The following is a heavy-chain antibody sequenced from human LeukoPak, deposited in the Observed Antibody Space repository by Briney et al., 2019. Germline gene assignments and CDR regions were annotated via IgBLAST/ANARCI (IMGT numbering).Heavy chain of an antibody. CDR1: GYTFTSYG. CDR2: ISAYNGNT. D-gene: IGHD3-22*01. Sequence: ASVKVSCKASGYTFTSYGISWVRQAPGQGLEWMGWISAYNGNTNYAQKLQGRVTMTTDTSTSTAYMELRSRRSDDTAVYYCARGWSYYYDSSGLRHLDYWGQGTLVTVSS. J-gene: IGHJ4*02. CDR3: ARGWSYYYDSSGLRHLDY. V-gene: IGHV1-18*01.